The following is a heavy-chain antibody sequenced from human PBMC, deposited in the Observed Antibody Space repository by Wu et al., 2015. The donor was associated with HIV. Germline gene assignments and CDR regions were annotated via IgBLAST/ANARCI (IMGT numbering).Heavy chain of an antibody. D-gene: IGHD1-26*01. CDR3: ARGLRGASIDY. V-gene: IGHV1-2*02. Sequence: QVQLVQSETEVKKPGASMKVSCKASGYTFIGDYIHWVRQAPGQGLEWMGWINPNSGGTNYAQKFQGRVTMTRDTSISTAYMDLSRLRSDDTAVYYCARGLRGASIDYWGQGTLVTVSS. CDR1: GYTFIGDY. J-gene: IGHJ4*02. CDR2: INPNSGGT.